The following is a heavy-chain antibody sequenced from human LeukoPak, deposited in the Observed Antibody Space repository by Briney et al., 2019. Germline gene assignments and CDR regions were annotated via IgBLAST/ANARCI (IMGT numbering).Heavy chain of an antibody. Sequence: PSETLSLTCAVSGGSILSTNWWSWVRQPPGKGLEGIGEVHLNGATNYNPSVEGRVTMSIDKSKNHLSLEVISVTAADTAMYYCTRESGAFFPFGFWGQGTLVTVSS. J-gene: IGHJ4*02. CDR3: TRESGAFFPFGF. CDR1: GGSILSTNW. CDR2: VHLNGAT. D-gene: IGHD1-26*01. V-gene: IGHV4-4*02.